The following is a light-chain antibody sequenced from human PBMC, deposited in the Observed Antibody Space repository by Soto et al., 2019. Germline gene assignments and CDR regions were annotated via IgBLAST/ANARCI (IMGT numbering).Light chain of an antibody. CDR1: RSISTS. Sequence: DIQMTQSPSSVAAAVGGGITITCRASRSISTSLGWYQQKPGKAPKLLIYGASSLQSGVPSRFSGTGSGTDFTLTISSLQPEDFATYYCQQTSSFPLTFGGGTKVDIK. CDR3: QQTSSFPLT. J-gene: IGKJ4*01. CDR2: GAS. V-gene: IGKV1D-12*01.